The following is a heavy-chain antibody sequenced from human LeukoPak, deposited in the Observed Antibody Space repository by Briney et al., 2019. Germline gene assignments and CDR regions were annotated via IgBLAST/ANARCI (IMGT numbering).Heavy chain of an antibody. D-gene: IGHD3-9*01. CDR2: IIPIFGTA. Sequence: SVEVSCKASGGTFSSYAISWVRQAPGQGLEWMGGIIPIFGTANYAQKFQGRVTITADESTSTAYMELSSLRSEDTAVYYCARGAVEMLYDILTPYLDYWGQGTLVTVSS. J-gene: IGHJ4*02. V-gene: IGHV1-69*01. CDR1: GGTFSSYA. CDR3: ARGAVEMLYDILTPYLDY.